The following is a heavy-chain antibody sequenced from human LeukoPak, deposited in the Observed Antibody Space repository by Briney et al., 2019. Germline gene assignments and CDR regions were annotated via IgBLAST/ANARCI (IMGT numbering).Heavy chain of an antibody. CDR1: GFTFSNYL. CDR3: ARGYSRAAFDI. D-gene: IGHD2-15*01. Sequence: GGSLRLSCVGSGFTFSNYLMNWVRQAPGKGLEWVSFIGSTGGTIYYADAVKGRFTVSRDNAKNSLLLQMNSLRAEDTALYYCARGYSRAAFDIWGQGTMVTVSS. CDR2: IGSTGGTI. J-gene: IGHJ3*02. V-gene: IGHV3-48*01.